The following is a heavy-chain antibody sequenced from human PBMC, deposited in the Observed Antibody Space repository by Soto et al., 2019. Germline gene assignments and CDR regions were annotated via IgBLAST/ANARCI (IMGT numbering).Heavy chain of an antibody. J-gene: IGHJ4*02. Sequence: PGGSLRLSCAASGFTFSSYEMNWVRQAPGKGLEWVSYISSSGSTIYYADSVKGRFTISRDNAKNSLYLQMNSLRAEDTAVHYCARGTAEGTWIQLWLRIPRVTDYWGPGTLVTVSS. D-gene: IGHD5-18*01. CDR3: ARGTAEGTWIQLWLRIPRVTDY. CDR2: ISSSGSTI. V-gene: IGHV3-48*03. CDR1: GFTFSSYE.